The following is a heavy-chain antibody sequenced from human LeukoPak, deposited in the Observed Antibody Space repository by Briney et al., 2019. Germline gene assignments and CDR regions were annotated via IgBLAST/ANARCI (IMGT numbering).Heavy chain of an antibody. V-gene: IGHV3-49*03. CDR2: IRSKAHGGTT. Sequence: PGRSLRLSCTASGFTFGDYVMSWFRQAPGKGLEWVGFIRSKAHGGTTEYAASVKGRFTISRDDSKSTAYVQMNSLKTEDTAVYYCTSQKDYYGSGSYWTFDPWGQGTLVTVSS. J-gene: IGHJ5*02. CDR3: TSQKDYYGSGSYWTFDP. D-gene: IGHD3-10*01. CDR1: GFTFGDYV.